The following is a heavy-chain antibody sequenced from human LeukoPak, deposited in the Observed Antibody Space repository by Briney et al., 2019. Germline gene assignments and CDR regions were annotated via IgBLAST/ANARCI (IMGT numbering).Heavy chain of an antibody. J-gene: IGHJ4*02. D-gene: IGHD5-18*01. CDR1: GFTFSNFA. CDR2: VSYDGSYK. Sequence: PGRSLRLSCAATGFTFSNFAMHWVRQAPGKGLEWVAVVSYDGSYKYYADSVKGRFTISRDSSKNTLYLQMNSLRAGDTAVYYCARDRRGYSYVTEYYFDYWGQGTLVTVSS. V-gene: IGHV3-30*04. CDR3: ARDRRGYSYVTEYYFDY.